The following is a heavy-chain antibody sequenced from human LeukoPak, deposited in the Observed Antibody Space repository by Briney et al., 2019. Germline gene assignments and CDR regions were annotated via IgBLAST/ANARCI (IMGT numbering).Heavy chain of an antibody. CDR1: GYTFTGYY. D-gene: IGHD3-9*01. CDR3: ARVWGGVYYDILTGYHDVYDI. V-gene: IGHV1-2*02. CDR2: INPNSGGT. Sequence: ASVKVSCKASGYTFTGYYMHWVRQAPGQGLEWMGWINPNSGGTNYAQKFQGRVTMTRDTSISTAYMELSRLRSDDTAVYYCARVWGGVYYDILTGYHDVYDICGQGTMVTVSS. J-gene: IGHJ3*02.